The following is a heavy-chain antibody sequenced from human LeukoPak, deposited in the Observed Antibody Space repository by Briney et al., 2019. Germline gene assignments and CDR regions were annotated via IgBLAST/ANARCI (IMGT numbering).Heavy chain of an antibody. CDR3: ARGRGLTLSYHYFDY. D-gene: IGHD3-10*01. Sequence: PGGSLRLSCAASGFTFSPLGMKWVRQAPGRGLEWVSYISSGSSTTYYADSVKGRFTISRDNAKNSLYLQVNSLRDEDTAVYYCARGRGLTLSYHYFDYWGQGTLVTVSS. CDR1: GFTFSPLG. J-gene: IGHJ4*02. CDR2: ISSGSSTT. V-gene: IGHV3-48*02.